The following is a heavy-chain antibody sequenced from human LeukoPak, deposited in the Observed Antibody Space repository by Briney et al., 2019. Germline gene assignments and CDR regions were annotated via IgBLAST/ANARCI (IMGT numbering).Heavy chain of an antibody. V-gene: IGHV4-39*01. CDR2: IYYSGST. CDR3: ARRRHYYGSGSPGWFDP. Sequence: SETLSLTCTVSGGSISSSSYYWGWIRQPPGKGLEWIGSIYYSGSTYYNPSLKSRVTISVDTSKNQFSLKLSSVTAADTAVYYCARRRHYYGSGSPGWFDPWGQGTLVTVSS. CDR1: GGSISSSSYY. D-gene: IGHD3-10*01. J-gene: IGHJ5*02.